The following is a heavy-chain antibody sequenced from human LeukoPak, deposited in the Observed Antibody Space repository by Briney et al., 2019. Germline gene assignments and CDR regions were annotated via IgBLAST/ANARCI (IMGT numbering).Heavy chain of an antibody. CDR2: IKSDGSTT. J-gene: IGHJ4*02. CDR3: ARGGGGGAIGGDY. D-gene: IGHD3-16*01. Sequence: GGSLRLSCAASGFSLSRYWMHCVRQALGTGLVCVSRIKSDGSTTNYADFVKGRFTISRDTAQNTLYLQMNILRGQATAVYNGARGGGGGAIGGDYWGQGTLVTVSS. CDR1: GFSLSRYW. V-gene: IGHV3-74*01.